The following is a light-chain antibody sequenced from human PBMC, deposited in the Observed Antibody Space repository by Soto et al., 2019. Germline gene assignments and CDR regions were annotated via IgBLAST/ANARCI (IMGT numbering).Light chain of an antibody. V-gene: IGLV3-1*01. Sequence: SYELSQPPSVSVSPGQTANITCSGDKLGDKYACWYQQKSGQSPVVVIDEDNKRPSGIPERFSGSNSGNTATLTISGTQATDEADYSCQAWDNSTVVFGGGTQLTVL. CDR3: QAWDNSTVV. CDR2: EDN. CDR1: KLGDKY. J-gene: IGLJ2*01.